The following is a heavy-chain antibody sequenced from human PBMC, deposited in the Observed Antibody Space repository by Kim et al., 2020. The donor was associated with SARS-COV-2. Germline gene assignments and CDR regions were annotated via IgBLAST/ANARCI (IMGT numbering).Heavy chain of an antibody. Sequence: ASVKVSCKASGYTFTSYYMHWVRQAPGQGLEWMGIINPSGGSTSYAQKFQGRVTMTRDTSTSTVYMELSSLRSEDTAVYYCARDPTYYDFWSGYYGFDYWGQGTLVTVSS. D-gene: IGHD3-3*01. J-gene: IGHJ4*02. CDR2: INPSGGST. V-gene: IGHV1-46*01. CDR3: ARDPTYYDFWSGYYGFDY. CDR1: GYTFTSYY.